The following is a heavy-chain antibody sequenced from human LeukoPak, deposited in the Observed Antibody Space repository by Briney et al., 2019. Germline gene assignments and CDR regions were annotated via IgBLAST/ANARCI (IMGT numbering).Heavy chain of an antibody. CDR2: IYHSGST. CDR3: ARDPPGGWFDP. J-gene: IGHJ5*02. V-gene: IGHV4-38-2*02. Sequence: SETLSLTCTVSGYSISSGYYWGWIRQPPGKGLEWIGSIYHSGSTYYNPSLKSRVTISVDTSKNQFSLKLSSVTAADTAVYYCARDPPGGWFDPWGQGTLVTVSS. D-gene: IGHD1-14*01. CDR1: GYSISSGYY.